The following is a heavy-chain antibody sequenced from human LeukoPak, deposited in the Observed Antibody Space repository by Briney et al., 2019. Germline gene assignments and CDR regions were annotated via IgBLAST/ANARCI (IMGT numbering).Heavy chain of an antibody. V-gene: IGHV1-8*01. J-gene: IGHJ4*02. Sequence: GASVKVSCKAFGYTFSTYDISWVRQAAGQGLEWMGWMSPKSGNSGYVQKFQGRITMTRNTSINTAYMELSSLRSEDTAVYYCARDYRGSLFRGVRFDYWGQGTLVTVSS. CDR1: GYTFSTYD. CDR2: MSPKSGNS. D-gene: IGHD3-10*01. CDR3: ARDYRGSLFRGVRFDY.